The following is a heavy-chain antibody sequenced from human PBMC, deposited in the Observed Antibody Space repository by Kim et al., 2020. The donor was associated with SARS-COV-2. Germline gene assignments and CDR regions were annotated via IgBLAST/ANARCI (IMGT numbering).Heavy chain of an antibody. Sequence: GGSLRLSCAASGFTFSDHYMDWVRQAPGKGLEWVARSKDKANNNAVEYAASVKGRFTISRDDSKNSLYLQMNSLKTEDTAVYFCAGRQLAYTYGYHYWGQGTLVTVSS. D-gene: IGHD5-18*01. J-gene: IGHJ4*02. CDR2: SKDKANNNAV. V-gene: IGHV3-72*01. CDR3: AGRQLAYTYGYHY. CDR1: GFTFSDHY.